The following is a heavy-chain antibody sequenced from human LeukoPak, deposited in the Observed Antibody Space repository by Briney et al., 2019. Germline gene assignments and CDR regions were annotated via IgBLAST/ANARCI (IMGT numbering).Heavy chain of an antibody. Sequence: PSETLSLTCTVSGGSISSGSYYWSWIRQPAGKGLEWIGRIYTSGSTNYNPSLKSRVTISVDTSKNQFSLKLSSVTAADTAVYYCARLYYYGSGSLDYWGQGTLVTVSS. CDR2: IYTSGST. V-gene: IGHV4-61*02. CDR1: GGSISSGSYY. CDR3: ARLYYYGSGSLDY. D-gene: IGHD3-10*01. J-gene: IGHJ4*02.